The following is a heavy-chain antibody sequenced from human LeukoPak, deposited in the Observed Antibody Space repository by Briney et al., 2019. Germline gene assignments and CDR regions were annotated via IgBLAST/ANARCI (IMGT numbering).Heavy chain of an antibody. D-gene: IGHD5-18*01. CDR2: IKQDGSEK. V-gene: IGHV3-7*01. CDR1: GFTFSSYW. CDR3: ARDAWIQLWLPHTY. J-gene: IGHJ4*02. Sequence: GGSLRLSCAASGFTFSSYWMSWVRQAPGKGLEWVANIKQDGSEKYYVDSVKGRFTISRDNAKNSLYLQMNSLRAEDTAVYYCARDAWIQLWLPHTYWGQGTLVTVSS.